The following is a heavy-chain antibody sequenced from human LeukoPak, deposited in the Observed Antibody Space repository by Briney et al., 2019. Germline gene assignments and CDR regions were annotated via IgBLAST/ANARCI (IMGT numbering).Heavy chain of an antibody. CDR2: MNPKSGNA. D-gene: IGHD5-12*01. J-gene: IGHJ6*03. Sequence: ASVKVSCKSSGYTFTSYDINWVRQATGQGLEGMGWMNPKSGNAGYTQNLEGRLTMTRNTSISTAYTEVSSLRSEDTAVYYCAASPTSSYELFSYYMDVWGKGTTVIVSS. CDR1: GYTFTSYD. CDR3: AASPTSSYELFSYYMDV. V-gene: IGHV1-8*01.